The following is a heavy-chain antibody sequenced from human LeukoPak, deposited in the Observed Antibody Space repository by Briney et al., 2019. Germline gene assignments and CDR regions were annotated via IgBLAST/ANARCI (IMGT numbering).Heavy chain of an antibody. CDR1: GGSFSGYY. J-gene: IGHJ4*02. Sequence: ASETLSLTXAVYGGSFSGYYWSWIRQPPGKGLEWIGEINHSGSTNYNPSLKSRVTISVDTSKNQFSLKLSSLTAADTAVYYCARYYYESSGYYVLDYWGQGTLVTVSS. D-gene: IGHD3-22*01. CDR3: ARYYYESSGYYVLDY. CDR2: INHSGST. V-gene: IGHV4-34*01.